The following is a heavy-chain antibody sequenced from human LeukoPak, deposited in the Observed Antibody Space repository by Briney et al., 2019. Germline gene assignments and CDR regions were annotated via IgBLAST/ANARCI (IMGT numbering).Heavy chain of an antibody. J-gene: IGHJ3*02. CDR1: GFTFSSYA. CDR2: ISYDGSNK. CDR3: AKDNAELRYFDWLFHNDAFDI. D-gene: IGHD3-9*01. Sequence: PGGSLRLSCAASGFTFSSYAMHWVRQAPGKGLEWVAVISYDGSNKYYADSVKGRFTISRDNSKNTLYLQMNSLRAEDTAVYYCAKDNAELRYFDWLFHNDAFDIWGQGTMVTVSS. V-gene: IGHV3-30-3*01.